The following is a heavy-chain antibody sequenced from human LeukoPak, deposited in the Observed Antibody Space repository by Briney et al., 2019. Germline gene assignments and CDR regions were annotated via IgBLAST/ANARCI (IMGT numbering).Heavy chain of an antibody. V-gene: IGHV3-23*01. D-gene: IGHD2-15*01. CDR2: ISGSGGST. CDR3: AKAERVVVAARFDP. J-gene: IGHJ5*02. CDR1: GFTFSSYA. Sequence: PGGSLRLSCAASGFTFSSYAMSWVRQAPGKGLEWVSAISGSGGSTYYADSVEGRFTISRDNSKNTLYLQINSLRAEDTAVYYCAKAERVVVAARFDPWGQGTLVTVSS.